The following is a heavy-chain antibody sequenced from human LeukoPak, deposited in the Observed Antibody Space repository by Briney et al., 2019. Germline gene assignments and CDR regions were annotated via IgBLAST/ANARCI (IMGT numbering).Heavy chain of an antibody. CDR2: IYYSGST. J-gene: IGHJ3*02. CDR1: GGSLSTYY. V-gene: IGHV4-59*01. Sequence: PSETLSLTCTLSGGSLSTYYWSWIRQPPGKGLEWIGYIYYSGSTNYNPSLKSRVTISVDTSKNQFSLKLTSVTAADTAVYYCASGTDGYNYDAFDIWGQGTMVTVSS. CDR3: ASGTDGYNYDAFDI. D-gene: IGHD5-24*01.